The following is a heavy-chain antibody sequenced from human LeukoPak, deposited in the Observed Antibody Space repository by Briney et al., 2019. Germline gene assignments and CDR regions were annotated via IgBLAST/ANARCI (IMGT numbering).Heavy chain of an antibody. CDR3: ARGPKTLVPYCSGGSCYSFSYFDY. CDR1: GGTFIRYA. J-gene: IGHJ4*02. D-gene: IGHD2-15*01. V-gene: IGHV1-69*13. Sequence: SVKVSCKASGGTFIRYAISWVRQAPGQGLEGMGGIIPIFGKANYAQKFQGRVTITSEESTRTAYMELSRLRDEDTAVYYCARGPKTLVPYCSGGSCYSFSYFDYWGQGTLVTVSS. CDR2: IIPIFGKA.